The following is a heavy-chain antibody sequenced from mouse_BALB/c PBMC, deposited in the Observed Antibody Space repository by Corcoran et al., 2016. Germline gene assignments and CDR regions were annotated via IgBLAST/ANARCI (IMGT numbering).Heavy chain of an antibody. Sequence: QLQLQGSGPGLVKPSQSFFLAGSITGLPITSGYYWIWIRQSPGKPLEWMGYITHSGETFYNPSLQSPISITRETSKNQFFLQLNSVTTEDTAMYYCAGDRYGYYRFAYWGQGTLVTVSA. D-gene: IGHD2-3*01. CDR3: AGDRYGYYRFAY. CDR2: ITHSGET. V-gene: IGHV12-3*02. CDR1: GLPITSGYY. J-gene: IGHJ3*01.